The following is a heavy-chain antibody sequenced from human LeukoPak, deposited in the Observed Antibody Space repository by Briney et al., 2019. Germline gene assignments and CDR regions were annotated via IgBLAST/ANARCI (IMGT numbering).Heavy chain of an antibody. V-gene: IGHV4-38-2*02. CDR3: AIAAAGKIGYFDY. Sequence: PSETLSLTCTVSGYSISSGYYWGWIRQPPGKGLEWIGSIYHSGSTYYNPSLKSRVTISVDTSKNQFSLKLSSVTAADTAVYYCAIAAAGKIGYFDYWGQGTLVTVSS. CDR2: IYHSGST. D-gene: IGHD6-13*01. CDR1: GYSISSGYY. J-gene: IGHJ4*02.